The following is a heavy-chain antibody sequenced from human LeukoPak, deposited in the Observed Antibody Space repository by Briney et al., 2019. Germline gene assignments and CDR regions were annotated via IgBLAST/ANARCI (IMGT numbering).Heavy chain of an antibody. CDR1: GGSISSSSYY. V-gene: IGHV4-39*07. CDR2: IYYSGST. D-gene: IGHD6-6*01. CDR3: ARGGAAREVDY. J-gene: IGHJ4*02. Sequence: SETLSLTCTVSGGSISSSSYYWGWIRQPPGKGLEWIGSIYYSGSTYYNPSLKSRVTISVDTSKNQFSLKLSSVTAADTAVYYCARGGAAREVDYWGQGTLVTVSS.